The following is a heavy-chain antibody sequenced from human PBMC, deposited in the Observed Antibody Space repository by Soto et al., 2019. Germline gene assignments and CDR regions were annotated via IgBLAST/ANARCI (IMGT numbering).Heavy chain of an antibody. D-gene: IGHD4-17*01. CDR3: AKALRYDY. CDR1: GGSISSGGYS. CDR2: IYHSGST. J-gene: IGHJ4*02. V-gene: IGHV4-30-2*01. Sequence: PSETLSLTCAVSGGSISSGGYSWSWIRQPPGKALEWIGYIYHSGSTYYNSSLKSRVTISVDRSKNQFSLKLSSVTAADTAVYYCAKALRYDYWGQGTLVTVSS.